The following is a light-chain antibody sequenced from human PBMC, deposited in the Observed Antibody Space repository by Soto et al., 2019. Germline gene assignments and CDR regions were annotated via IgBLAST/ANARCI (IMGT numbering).Light chain of an antibody. J-gene: IGKJ1*01. Sequence: EIVMTQSPATLSVSPGERATLSCRASQSVSSNLASYQQQPGQGPRLLIYGASTRATGIPDRFSGSGSGTEFTLTISSLQSEDFAVYYCQHYSTCLWTFGQGTKVAIK. CDR3: QHYSTCLWT. CDR2: GAS. CDR1: QSVSSN. V-gene: IGKV3-15*01.